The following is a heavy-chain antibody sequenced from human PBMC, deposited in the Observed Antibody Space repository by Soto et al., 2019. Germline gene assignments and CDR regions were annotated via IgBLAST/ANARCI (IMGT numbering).Heavy chain of an antibody. CDR3: ARGEMATKFGLNY. V-gene: IGHV3-33*01. Sequence: QVQLVESGGGVVQPGRSLRLSCAASGFTFSSYGMHWVRQAPGKGLEWVAVIWYDGSNKYYADSVKGRFTISRDNSKNTLYLQMNSLRAEDTAVYYCARGEMATKFGLNYWGQGTLVTVSS. D-gene: IGHD5-12*01. CDR1: GFTFSSYG. J-gene: IGHJ4*02. CDR2: IWYDGSNK.